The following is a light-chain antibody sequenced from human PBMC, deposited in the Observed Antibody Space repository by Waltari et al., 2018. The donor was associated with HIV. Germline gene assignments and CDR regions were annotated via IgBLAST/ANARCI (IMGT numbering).Light chain of an antibody. CDR3: KQYGSSPPYT. J-gene: IGKJ2*01. Sequence: EIVLTQSPGTLSLSPGERATLSCRASQSVSSSYLAWYQPKPGQAPRLLIYGASSRATSIPDRFSGSGSGTNVSLTSSRSEPKDFARYYCKQYGSSPPYTFGQGTKLESK. V-gene: IGKV3-20*01. CDR2: GAS. CDR1: QSVSSSY.